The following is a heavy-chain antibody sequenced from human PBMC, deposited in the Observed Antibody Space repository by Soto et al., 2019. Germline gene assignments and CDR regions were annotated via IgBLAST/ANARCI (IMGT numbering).Heavy chain of an antibody. CDR3: ARGVDYYGSGDQALAV. V-gene: IGHV1-2*04. CDR1: GYTFTGYY. J-gene: IGHJ3*01. Sequence: ASVKVSCKASGYTFTGYYMHWVRQAPGQGLEWMGWINPNSGGTNYAQKFQGWVTMTRDTSISTAYMELSRLRSDDTAVYFCARGVDYYGSGDQALAVWGQGTMVTVSS. D-gene: IGHD3-10*01. CDR2: INPNSGGT.